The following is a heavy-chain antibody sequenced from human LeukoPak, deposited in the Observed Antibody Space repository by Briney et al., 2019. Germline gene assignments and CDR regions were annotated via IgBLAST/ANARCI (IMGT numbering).Heavy chain of an antibody. CDR1: GGSISSSSYY. J-gene: IGHJ4*02. V-gene: IGHV4-39*01. CDR3: ASTYGDYVISDY. CDR2: IYYSGST. D-gene: IGHD4-17*01. Sequence: SETLSLTCTVSGGSISSSSYYWGWIRQPPGKGLEWIGSIYYSGSTYYNPSLKSRVTISVDTSKNQFSLKLSSVTAADTAVYYCASTYGDYVISDYWGQGTLVTVSS.